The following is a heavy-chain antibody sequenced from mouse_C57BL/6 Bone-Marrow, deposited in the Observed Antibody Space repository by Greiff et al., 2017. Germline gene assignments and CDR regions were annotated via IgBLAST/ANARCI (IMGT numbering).Heavy chain of an antibody. CDR2: INPNYGTT. Sequence: VHVKQSGPELVKPGASVKISCKASGYSFTDYNMDWVQQSHGKSLEWIGVINPNYGTTSYNQKFKGKATLTVDQSSSTAYMQLNSLQSEDSAVYYCARYGISAWLAYWGQGTLVTVSA. CDR3: ARYGISAWLAY. J-gene: IGHJ3*01. D-gene: IGHD1-1*01. V-gene: IGHV1-39*01. CDR1: GYSFTDYN.